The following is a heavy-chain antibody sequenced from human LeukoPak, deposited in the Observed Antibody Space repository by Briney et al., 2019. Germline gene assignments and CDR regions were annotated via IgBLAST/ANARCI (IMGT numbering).Heavy chain of an antibody. V-gene: IGHV3-9*01. Sequence: GRSLRLSCAASGFTFDDYAMHWVRQAPGKGLEWVSGISWNSGSIGYADSVKGRSTISRDNAKNSLYLQMNSLRAEDTALYYCAKDRYYGSGSYGGFDYWGQGTLVTVSS. CDR1: GFTFDDYA. CDR3: AKDRYYGSGSYGGFDY. D-gene: IGHD3-10*01. J-gene: IGHJ4*02. CDR2: ISWNSGSI.